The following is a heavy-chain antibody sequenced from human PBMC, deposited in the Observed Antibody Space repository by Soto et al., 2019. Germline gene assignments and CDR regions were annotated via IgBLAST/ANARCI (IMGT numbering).Heavy chain of an antibody. D-gene: IGHD3-3*01. CDR3: ARESRFLEWLSLNWFDP. CDR1: GFTFSSYS. V-gene: IGHV3-48*02. J-gene: IGHJ5*02. Sequence: EVQLVESGGGLVQPGGSLRLSCAASGFTFSSYSMNWVRQAPGKGLEWVSCRFTISRDNAKNSLYLQMKSLRDEDTAVYYCARESRFLEWLSLNWFDPWGQGTLVTVSS.